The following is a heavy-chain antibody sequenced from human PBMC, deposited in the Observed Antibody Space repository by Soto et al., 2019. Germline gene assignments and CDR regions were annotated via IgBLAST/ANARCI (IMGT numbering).Heavy chain of an antibody. V-gene: IGHV3-74*01. J-gene: IGHJ4*02. CDR1: GFIFNNYL. CDR2: INGDGTT. CDR3: GRGSGPRGRPY. Sequence: PGGSLRLSCAASGFIFNNYLMHWVRQAPGKGLVWVARINGDGTTTYVDSVKGRFTISRDNAKNMVYLQMNSLRAEDTAMYYCGRGSGPRGRPYWGQGISVTV. D-gene: IGHD6-25*01.